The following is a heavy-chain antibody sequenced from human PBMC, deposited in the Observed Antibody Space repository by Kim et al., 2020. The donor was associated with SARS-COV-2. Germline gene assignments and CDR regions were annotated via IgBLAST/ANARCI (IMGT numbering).Heavy chain of an antibody. J-gene: IGHJ2*01. D-gene: IGHD5-12*01. Sequence: ASVKVSCKASGYTFTSFAISWVRQAPGQGLEWMGWISAYNNNTNYAQSLQGSVTMTTDTSTSTAYMELRSLRSDDTAVYYCARDSDSGYDKGVYNWYFDLWGRGTLVTVSS. V-gene: IGHV1-18*01. CDR3: ARDSDSGYDKGVYNWYFDL. CDR1: GYTFTSFA. CDR2: ISAYNNNT.